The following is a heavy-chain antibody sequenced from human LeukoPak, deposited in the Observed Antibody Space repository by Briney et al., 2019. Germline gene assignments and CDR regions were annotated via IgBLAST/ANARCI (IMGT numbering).Heavy chain of an antibody. J-gene: IGHJ5*02. CDR3: AREFGVIGLSNWFDP. CDR2: INGDNGDT. CDR1: GYTFGNYA. V-gene: IGHV1-18*01. Sequence: ASVKVSCKASGYTFGNYALHWVRQAPGQGLEWMGWINGDNGDTKYAQRLQGRIALTTDASTNMAYLELRSLRSDDTAVYYCAREFGVIGLSNWFDPWGQGTQVTVSS. D-gene: IGHD2-21*01.